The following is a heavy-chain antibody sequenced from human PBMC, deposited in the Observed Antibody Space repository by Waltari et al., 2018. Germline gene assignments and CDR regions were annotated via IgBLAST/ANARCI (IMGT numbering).Heavy chain of an antibody. CDR1: GFTFDDYA. D-gene: IGHD1-26*01. CDR2: ISWNSGSI. CDR3: AITGPPHSGSYWFDY. J-gene: IGHJ4*02. V-gene: IGHV3-9*01. Sequence: EVQLVESGGGLVQPGRSLRLSCAASGFTFDDYAMHWVRQAPGKGLEWVSGISWNSGSIGYADSVKGRFTISRDNAKNSLYLQMNSLRAEDTALYYCAITGPPHSGSYWFDYWGQGTLVTVSS.